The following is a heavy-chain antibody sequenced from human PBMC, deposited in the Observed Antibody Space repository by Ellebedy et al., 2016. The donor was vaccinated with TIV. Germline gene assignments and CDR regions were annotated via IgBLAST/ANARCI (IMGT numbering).Heavy chain of an antibody. D-gene: IGHD6-19*01. Sequence: GESLKISCAASGFTFSDYYMSWIRQAPGKGLEWVSYISSSSSTIYYAGSVKGRFTISRDNSKNTLYLQMNSLRAEDTAVYYCAGGISVAGTSLGFWGQGTLVTVSS. CDR2: ISSSSSTI. CDR3: AGGISVAGTSLGF. J-gene: IGHJ4*02. V-gene: IGHV3-11*01. CDR1: GFTFSDYY.